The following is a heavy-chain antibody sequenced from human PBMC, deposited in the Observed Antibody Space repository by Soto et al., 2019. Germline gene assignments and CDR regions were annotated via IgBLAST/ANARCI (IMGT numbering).Heavy chain of an antibody. D-gene: IGHD2-15*01. CDR2: ISAYNGDT. Sequence: QVQLVQSGAEVKKPGASVKVSCKASGYTFTSYGISWVRQAPGQGLEWMGWISAYNGDTNYAQKFQGRVTMTTDTARSTAYMELRSLRSDDTAVYPCAGWSYWRGDSCYGAYDYWGQGTLVTVSS. CDR3: AGWSYWRGDSCYGAYDY. V-gene: IGHV1-18*01. CDR1: GYTFTSYG. J-gene: IGHJ4*02.